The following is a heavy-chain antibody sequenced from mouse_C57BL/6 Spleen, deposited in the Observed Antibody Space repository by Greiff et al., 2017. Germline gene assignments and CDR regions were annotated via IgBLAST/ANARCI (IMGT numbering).Heavy chain of an antibody. CDR1: GYTFTSYG. V-gene: IGHV1-81*01. Sequence: VQLQQSGAELARPGASVKLSCKASGYTFTSYGISWVKQRTGQGLEWIGEIYPRSGNTYYNEKFKGKATLTADKSSSTAYMELRSLTSEDSAVYFCGDRSGYRAWDAYWGQGTLVTVSA. J-gene: IGHJ3*01. D-gene: IGHD3-2*02. CDR2: IYPRSGNT. CDR3: GDRSGYRAWDAY.